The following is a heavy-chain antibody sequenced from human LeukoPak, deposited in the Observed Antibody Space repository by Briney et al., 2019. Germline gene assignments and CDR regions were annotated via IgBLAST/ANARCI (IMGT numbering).Heavy chain of an antibody. Sequence: SETLSLTCTVSGGSISSSSYYWGWLRQPPGKGLEWIGSIYYSGSTYYNPSLKSRVTISVDTSKNQFSLKLSSVTAADTAVYYCASLPGAAAGSRSDAFDIWGQGTMVTVSS. J-gene: IGHJ3*02. CDR1: GGSISSSSYY. CDR2: IYYSGST. V-gene: IGHV4-39*01. D-gene: IGHD6-13*01. CDR3: ASLPGAAAGSRSDAFDI.